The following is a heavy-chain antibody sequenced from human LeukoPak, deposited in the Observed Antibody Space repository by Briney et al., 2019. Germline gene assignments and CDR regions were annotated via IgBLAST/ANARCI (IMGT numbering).Heavy chain of an antibody. D-gene: IGHD2-2*01. V-gene: IGHV1-69*13. J-gene: IGHJ5*02. Sequence: SVKVSCKASGGTFSSYAISWVRQAPGQGLEWKGGIIPIFGTANYAQKFQGRVTIAADESTSTAYMELSSLRSEDTAVYYCARGCSSTSCYSWAPDNWFDPWGQGTLVTVSS. CDR1: GGTFSSYA. CDR3: ARGCSSTSCYSWAPDNWFDP. CDR2: IIPIFGTA.